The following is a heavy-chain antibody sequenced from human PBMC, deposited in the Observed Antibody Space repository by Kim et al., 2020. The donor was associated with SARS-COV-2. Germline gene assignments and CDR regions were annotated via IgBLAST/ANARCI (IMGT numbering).Heavy chain of an antibody. CDR3: VRHPSNYDGSGSYYYFFYGMDV. CDR1: GGSISTSSYY. V-gene: IGHV4-39*01. Sequence: SEPLSLTCTVSGGSISTSSYYWGWIRQPPGKGLEWIGTIYFSGNTYYNPSLKSRVAISVDTSKNQFSLKLNSMTAADTAVYYCVRHPSNYDGSGSYYYFFYGMDVWGQGTTVTVSS. CDR2: IYFSGNT. J-gene: IGHJ6*02. D-gene: IGHD3-10*01.